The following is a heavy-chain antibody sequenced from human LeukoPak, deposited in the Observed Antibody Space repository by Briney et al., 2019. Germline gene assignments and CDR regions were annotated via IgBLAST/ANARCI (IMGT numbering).Heavy chain of an antibody. CDR3: ARGAGVRGRKVRGVIVTLSDY. Sequence: GASVKVSCKASGYTFTGYYMHWVRQAPGQGLEWMGWINPNSGGTNYAQKFQGRVTMTRDTSISTAYMELSRLRSDDMAVYYCARGAGVRGRKVRGVIVTLSDYWGQGTLVTVSS. CDR2: INPNSGGT. J-gene: IGHJ4*02. D-gene: IGHD3-10*01. V-gene: IGHV1-2*02. CDR1: GYTFTGYY.